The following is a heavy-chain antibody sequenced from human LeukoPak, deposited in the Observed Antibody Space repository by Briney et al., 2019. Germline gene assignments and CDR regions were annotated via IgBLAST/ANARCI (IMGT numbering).Heavy chain of an antibody. Sequence: SETLSLTCAVYGGSFSGYYWSWLRQPPGKGLEWIGYIYYSGSTNYNPSLKSRVTISVDTSKNQFSLKLSSVTAADTAVYYCARHVRKRGIAVAGTPGWFDPWGQGTLVTVSS. CDR1: GGSFSGYY. D-gene: IGHD6-19*01. V-gene: IGHV4-59*08. J-gene: IGHJ5*02. CDR3: ARHVRKRGIAVAGTPGWFDP. CDR2: IYYSGST.